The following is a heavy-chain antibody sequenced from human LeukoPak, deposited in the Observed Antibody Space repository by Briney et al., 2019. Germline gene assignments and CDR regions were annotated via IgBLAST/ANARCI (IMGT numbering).Heavy chain of an antibody. J-gene: IGHJ4*02. CDR1: GGTFSSYA. Sequence: GASVKVSCKASGGTFSSYAISWARQAPGQGLEWMGGIISIVGTANYAQKFQGRVTITADESTSTAYMELSSLRSEDTAVYYCARDCSSTSCYEYWGQGTLVTVSS. D-gene: IGHD2-2*01. V-gene: IGHV1-69*13. CDR3: ARDCSSTSCYEY. CDR2: IISIVGTA.